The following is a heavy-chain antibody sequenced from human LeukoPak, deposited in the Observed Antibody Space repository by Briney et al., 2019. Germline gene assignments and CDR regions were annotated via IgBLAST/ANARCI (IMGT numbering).Heavy chain of an antibody. CDR3: ASVHQQPRLQYSGSYDI. D-gene: IGHD1-26*01. V-gene: IGHV3-53*01. J-gene: IGHJ3*02. Sequence: GGSLRLSCAASGFTVSSTYMSWVRQAPGKGLEWVSIIYTGGNTKYADSVKGRFTISRDNSKNTLYLQMNSLRAEDTAVYYCASVHQQPRLQYSGSYDIWGQGAMVTVSS. CDR2: IYTGGNT. CDR1: GFTVSSTY.